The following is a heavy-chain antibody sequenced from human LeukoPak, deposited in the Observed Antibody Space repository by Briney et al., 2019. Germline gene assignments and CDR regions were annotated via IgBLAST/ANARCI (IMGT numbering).Heavy chain of an antibody. CDR2: INTDGTVT. D-gene: IGHD6-19*01. Sequence: GGSLRLSCAASGFTFSKYWMLCVRQAPGKGLESVSRINTDGTVTTYADSVKGRYTVSRENADNTMFLQMNSVRDEDTAVYYCATKQWLAPPPDSWGQGTPVTVSS. CDR1: GFTFSKYW. CDR3: ATKQWLAPPPDS. V-gene: IGHV3-74*01. J-gene: IGHJ4*02.